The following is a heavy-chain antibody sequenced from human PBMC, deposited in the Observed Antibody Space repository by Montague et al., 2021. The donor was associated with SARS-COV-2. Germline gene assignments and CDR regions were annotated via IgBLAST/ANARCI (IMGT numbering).Heavy chain of an antibody. CDR1: GGSISSANYY. J-gene: IGHJ5*02. CDR3: ASTYYYASGSLFDP. CDR2: FYTSGST. V-gene: IGHV4-61*02. Sequence: TLSLTCTVSGGSISSANYYWSWIRQPAGKGLEWIGRFYTSGSTNYNSSFKSRVAISADTSKNQFSLKLSSVTAADTAVYYCASTYYYASGSLFDPWGQAALLTVSS. D-gene: IGHD3-10*01.